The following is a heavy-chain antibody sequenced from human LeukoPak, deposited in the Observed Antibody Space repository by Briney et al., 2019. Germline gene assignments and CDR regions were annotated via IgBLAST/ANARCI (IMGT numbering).Heavy chain of an antibody. CDR2: IRSKASSYTT. J-gene: IGHJ4*02. D-gene: IGHD2-15*01. CDR3: TRQDCSGGSCSYVDY. CDR1: GFDFSGFY. Sequence: GGFLKLSCAASGFDFSGFYMHWVRQASGRGLEWVGLIRSKASSYTTVYAASVKGRFTISRDDSKNTAYLQMNSLKAEDTAVYYCTRQDCSGGSCSYVDYWGQETVVTHSS. V-gene: IGHV3-73*01.